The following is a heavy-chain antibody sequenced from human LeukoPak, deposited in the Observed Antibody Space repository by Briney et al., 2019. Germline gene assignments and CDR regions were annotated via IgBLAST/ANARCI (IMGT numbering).Heavy chain of an antibody. CDR2: IKSDGTGI. J-gene: IGHJ4*02. D-gene: IGHD3-3*01. V-gene: IGHV3-74*01. CDR3: VRGQTIDY. CDR1: GFTFSNYW. Sequence: GGSLTLSCTTSGFTFSNYWMYWVRQAPGKGLMWVSRIKSDGTGITYTDSVEGRFTISRDNAENTLYLQMNSLRDEDTAVYYCVRGQTIDYWGQGTLVTVSS.